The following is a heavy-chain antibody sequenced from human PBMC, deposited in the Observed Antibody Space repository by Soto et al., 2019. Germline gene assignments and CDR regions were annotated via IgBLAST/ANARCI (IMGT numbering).Heavy chain of an antibody. CDR1: GDSISRNDYY. Sequence: PSETLSLTCSVSGDSISRNDYYWTWIRQHPEKGLEWIGNIYFRGNTYYSPSLESRLTISVDTSKNQFSLKLTSVTAADTAVYYCAREGGSYDSGGYLIRGAFDIWGQGTMVTVSS. CDR2: IYFRGNT. CDR3: AREGGSYDSGGYLIRGAFDI. D-gene: IGHD3-22*01. J-gene: IGHJ3*02. V-gene: IGHV4-31*03.